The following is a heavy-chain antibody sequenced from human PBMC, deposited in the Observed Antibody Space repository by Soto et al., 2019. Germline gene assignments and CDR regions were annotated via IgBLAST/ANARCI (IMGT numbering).Heavy chain of an antibody. D-gene: IGHD3-3*01. CDR3: ASTAYYDFWSGYYYHGGQFDY. CDR1: GGSISSGDYY. V-gene: IGHV4-30-4*01. J-gene: IGHJ4*02. Sequence: QVQLQESGPGQVKPSQTLSLTCTVSGGSISSGDYYWSWIRQPPGKGLEWIGYIYYSGSTYYNPSLKSRVTISVDTSKNQFSLKLSSVTAADTAVYYCASTAYYDFWSGYYYHGGQFDYWGQGTLVTVSS. CDR2: IYYSGST.